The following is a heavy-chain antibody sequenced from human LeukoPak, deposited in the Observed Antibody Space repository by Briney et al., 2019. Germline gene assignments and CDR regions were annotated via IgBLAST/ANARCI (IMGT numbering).Heavy chain of an antibody. CDR2: INPSGGST. Sequence: GASVKDSCKASGYTFTSYYMHWVRQAPGQGLEWMGIINPSGGSTSYAQKFQGRVTMTRDTSTSTVYMELSSLRSEDTAVYYCARDRTDYYDSSGYHDYWGQGTLVTVSS. J-gene: IGHJ4*02. V-gene: IGHV1-46*01. CDR3: ARDRTDYYDSSGYHDY. CDR1: GYTFTSYY. D-gene: IGHD3-22*01.